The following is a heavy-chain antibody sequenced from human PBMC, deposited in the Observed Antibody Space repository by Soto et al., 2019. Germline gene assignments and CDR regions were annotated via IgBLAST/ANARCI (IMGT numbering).Heavy chain of an antibody. D-gene: IGHD1-7*01. CDR1: GFTFTGYA. J-gene: IGHJ4*02. Sequence: GGSLRLSCAASGFTFTGYAMTWVRQAPGKGLEWVSAISASGGTTYYADSVKGRFIISRDNSKNTLYLQMSSLRAEDTALYYCAKNQERELPRVIDFWGQGTLVTVSS. V-gene: IGHV3-23*01. CDR2: ISASGGTT. CDR3: AKNQERELPRVIDF.